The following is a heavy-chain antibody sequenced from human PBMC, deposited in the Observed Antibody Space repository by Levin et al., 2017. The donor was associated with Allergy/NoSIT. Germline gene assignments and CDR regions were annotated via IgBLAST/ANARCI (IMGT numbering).Heavy chain of an antibody. J-gene: IGHJ4*02. D-gene: IGHD6-13*01. CDR3: AKAAIAAADTSSFDY. CDR1: GFTFSTYA. Sequence: GGSLRLSCAASGFTFSTYAMSWVRQAPGKGLEWVSAISGSGDSTYYADSVKGRFTISRDNSKNTLYVQMNSPRAEDTAVYYCAKAAIAAADTSSFDYWGQGTLVTVSS. CDR2: ISGSGDST. V-gene: IGHV3-23*01.